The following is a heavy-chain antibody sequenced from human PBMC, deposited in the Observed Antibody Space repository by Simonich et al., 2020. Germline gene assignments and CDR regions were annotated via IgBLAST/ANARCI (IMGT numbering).Heavy chain of an antibody. D-gene: IGHD6-13*01. CDR2: IYHSGST. Sequence: QVQLQESGPGLVKPSETLSLTCAVSGYSISSGYYWGWIRQPPGKGLEWIGSIYHSGSTSSTPHLKGRVTISVDTSKNQFSLKLSSVTAADTAVYYCARVGYSNYYYYGMEVWGQGTTVTVSS. J-gene: IGHJ6*02. V-gene: IGHV4-38-2*01. CDR1: GYSISSGYY. CDR3: ARVGYSNYYYYGMEV.